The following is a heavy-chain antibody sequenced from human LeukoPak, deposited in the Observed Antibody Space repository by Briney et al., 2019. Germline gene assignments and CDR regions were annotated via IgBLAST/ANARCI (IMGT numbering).Heavy chain of an antibody. CDR2: INHSGST. CDR3: ARVPPGYSYGNFDY. CDR1: GGSFSGYY. D-gene: IGHD5-18*01. V-gene: IGHV4-34*01. Sequence: SETLSLTCAVYGGSFSGYYWSWIRQPPGKGLEWIGEINHSGSTNYNPSLKSPVTISVDTSKNQFSLKLSSVTAADTAVYYCARVPPGYSYGNFDYWGQGTLVTVSS. J-gene: IGHJ4*02.